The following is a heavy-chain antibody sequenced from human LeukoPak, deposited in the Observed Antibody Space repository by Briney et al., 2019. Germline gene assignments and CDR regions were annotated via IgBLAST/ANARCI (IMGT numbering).Heavy chain of an antibody. J-gene: IGHJ4*02. CDR2: ISGSGGST. CDR1: GFTFSSYV. D-gene: IGHD3-9*01. Sequence: PGGSLRLSCAASGFTFSSYVMSWVLQAPGKGLEWVSTISGSGGSTYYADSVKGRFTISRDNSKNTLYLQMNRLRAEDTAVYYCAKEGYYDILTGYYDHWGQGTLVTVSS. V-gene: IGHV3-23*01. CDR3: AKEGYYDILTGYYDH.